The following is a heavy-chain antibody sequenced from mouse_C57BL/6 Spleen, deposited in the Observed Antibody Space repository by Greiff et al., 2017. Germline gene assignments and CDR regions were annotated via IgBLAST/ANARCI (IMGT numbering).Heavy chain of an antibody. D-gene: IGHD2-14*01. Sequence: QVQLQQPGAELVRPGASVTLSCKASGYTFTGYGMHWVKQTPVQGLEWIGAIDPATGGTNYNQKFKGKATLTADKSSSTAYMELRSLTSEDSAVYYCTRRVYEYYRFGYGDWGQGTTVTVAA. J-gene: IGHJ3*01. CDR2: IDPATGGT. V-gene: IGHV1-15*01. CDR1: GYTFTGYG. CDR3: TRRVYEYYRFGYGD.